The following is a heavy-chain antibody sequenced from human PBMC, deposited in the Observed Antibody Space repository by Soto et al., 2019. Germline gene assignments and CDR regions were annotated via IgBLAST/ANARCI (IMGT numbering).Heavy chain of an antibody. V-gene: IGHV1-3*01. CDR2: INPDNGNT. CDR1: GYTFTRYT. D-gene: IGHD2-15*01. Sequence: QVQLVQSGAEVKKPGASVKISCKASGYTFTRYTMNWVRQAPGQRLEWMGWINPDNGNTKSSHKFQDRVIITRDTSASTAYMDLSSRRSEDTAVYYGARGIATGQLDPWGQGTLVTVSS. J-gene: IGHJ5*02. CDR3: ARGIATGQLDP.